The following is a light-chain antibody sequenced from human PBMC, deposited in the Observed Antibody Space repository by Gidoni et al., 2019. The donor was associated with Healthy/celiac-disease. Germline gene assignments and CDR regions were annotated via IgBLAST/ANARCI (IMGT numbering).Light chain of an antibody. CDR3: QKYNSAPPT. CDR2: AAS. CDR1: QGISNY. J-gene: IGKJ5*01. V-gene: IGKV1-27*01. Sequence: DIQMTQSPSSLSASVGDRVNITCRASQGISNYLAWYQQKPGKVPKLLIYAASTLQSGVPSRFSGSGSGTDFTLTISSLQPEDVATYYCQKYNSAPPTFGQGTRLEIK.